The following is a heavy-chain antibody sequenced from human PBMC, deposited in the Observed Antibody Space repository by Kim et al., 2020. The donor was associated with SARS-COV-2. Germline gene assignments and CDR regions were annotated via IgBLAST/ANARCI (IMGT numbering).Heavy chain of an antibody. CDR1: GFTFSACA. CDR2: ISHTGTDR. J-gene: IGHJ6*02. CDR3: AKDIYDFSGMDV. Sequence: GGSLRLSCVTSGFTFSACAMGWVRQAPGKGLQWVSSISHTGTDRYYANSVKGRFTISRDYSRDTLYLQMNSLRTEDTAVYFCAKDIYDFSGMDVWGHG. D-gene: IGHD3-3*01. V-gene: IGHV3-23*01.